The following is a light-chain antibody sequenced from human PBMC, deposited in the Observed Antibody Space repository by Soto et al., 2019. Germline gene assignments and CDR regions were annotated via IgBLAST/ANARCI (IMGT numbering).Light chain of an antibody. V-gene: IGKV1-8*01. J-gene: IGKJ1*01. CDR1: QGISSY. CDR3: QQYYSYPV. CDR2: AAS. Sequence: AIRMTQSPSSFSASTGDRVTITCRASQGISSYLAWYQQKPGKAPKLLIYAASTLQSVVPSRFSGSGSGTDFTLTISCLQSEDFATYYCQQYYSYPVFGQGTKVEIK.